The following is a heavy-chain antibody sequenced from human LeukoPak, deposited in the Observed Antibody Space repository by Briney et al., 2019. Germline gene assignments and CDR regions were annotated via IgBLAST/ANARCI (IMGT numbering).Heavy chain of an antibody. CDR3: AREESYRRYLGNWFDP. CDR2: IKQDGSEK. Sequence: GGSLRLSCAASGFTFSSYWMSWVRQAPGKGLEWVANIKQDGSEKYYVDSVKGRFTISRDNAKNSLYLQMNSLRAEDTAVYYCAREESYRRYLGNWFDPWGQGTLVTVSS. D-gene: IGHD1-26*01. CDR1: GFTFSSYW. V-gene: IGHV3-7*01. J-gene: IGHJ5*02.